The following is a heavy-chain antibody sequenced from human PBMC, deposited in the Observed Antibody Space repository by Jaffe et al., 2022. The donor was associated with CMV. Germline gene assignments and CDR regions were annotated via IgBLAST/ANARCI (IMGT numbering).Heavy chain of an antibody. CDR3: ARDQGWKYDEEAFDY. D-gene: IGHD5-12*01. CDR2: INPRDGIT. CDR1: GFTFTQYY. V-gene: IGHV1-46*01. J-gene: IGHJ4*02. Sequence: QVQLVQSGAEVRKPGASMKISCKTSGFTFTQYYIHWVRQAPGQGLEWMGIINPRDGITHYAQRFQGRVTVTRDTSTSTVYMDLSSLRSDDTAVYFCARDQGWKYDEEAFDYWGQGTLVTVSS.